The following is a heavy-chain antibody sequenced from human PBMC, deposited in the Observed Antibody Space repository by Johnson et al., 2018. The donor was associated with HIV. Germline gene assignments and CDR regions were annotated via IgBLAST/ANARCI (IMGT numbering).Heavy chain of an antibody. J-gene: IGHJ3*02. CDR2: IKSKTDGGTT. V-gene: IGHV3-15*01. CDR1: GFTFSNAW. D-gene: IGHD3-22*01. CDR3: TTKEYYVSSGPLDI. Sequence: VQVVESGGGLVKPGGSLRLSCAASGFTFSNAWMSWVRQAPGKGLEWVGRIKSKTDGGTTDYAAPVKGRFTISRDDSKNTLYLQMNSLKTEDTAVYYCTTKEYYVSSGPLDIWGQGTMVTVSS.